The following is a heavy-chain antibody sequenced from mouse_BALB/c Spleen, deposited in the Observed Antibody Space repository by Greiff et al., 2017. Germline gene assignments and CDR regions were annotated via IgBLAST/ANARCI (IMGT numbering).Heavy chain of an antibody. CDR3: ARGATVPYYAMDY. V-gene: IGHV1-18*01. D-gene: IGHD1-1*01. CDR1: GYSFTGYT. J-gene: IGHJ4*01. CDR2: INPYNGGT. Sequence: EVKLMESGPELVKPGASMKISCKASGYSFTGYTMNWVKQSHGKNLEWIGLINPYNGGTSYNQKFKGKATLTVDKSSSTAYMELLSLTSEDSAVYYCARGATVPYYAMDYWGQGTSVTVSS.